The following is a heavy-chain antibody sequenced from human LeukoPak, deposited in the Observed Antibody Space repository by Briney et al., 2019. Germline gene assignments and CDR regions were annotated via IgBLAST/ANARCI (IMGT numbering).Heavy chain of an antibody. CDR2: MNPNSGNT. CDR3: AKAYYYDSSGYLYDY. CDR1: GYTFTSYD. Sequence: ASVKVSCKASGYTFTSYDINWVRQATGRGLEWMGWMNPNSGNTGYAQKFQGRVTMTRNTSISTAYMELSSLRSEDTAVYYCAKAYYYDSSGYLYDYWGQGTLVTVSS. V-gene: IGHV1-8*01. D-gene: IGHD3-22*01. J-gene: IGHJ4*02.